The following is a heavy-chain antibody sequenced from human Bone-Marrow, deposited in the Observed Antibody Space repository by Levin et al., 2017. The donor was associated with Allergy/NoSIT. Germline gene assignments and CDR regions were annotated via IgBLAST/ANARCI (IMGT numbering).Heavy chain of an antibody. CDR2: ISSRGTTM. D-gene: IGHD1/OR15-1a*01. Sequence: GGSLRLSCAASGFTLSDYYMSWIRQAPGKGLEWVSYISSRGTTMYLADSVKGRFTISRDNAKNSLSLQMISLRADDTAVYYCARDMNKAQYNYGMDVWGQGTTVTVSS. V-gene: IGHV3-11*01. CDR3: ARDMNKAQYNYGMDV. J-gene: IGHJ6*02. CDR1: GFTLSDYY.